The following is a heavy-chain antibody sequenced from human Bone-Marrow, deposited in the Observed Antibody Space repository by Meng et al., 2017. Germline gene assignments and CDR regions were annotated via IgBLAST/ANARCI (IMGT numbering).Heavy chain of an antibody. Sequence: QRVGSWGGLVKPGGSLSLSCVASGISFTDAWMSWVRQAPGKGLEWVGRIKRNSDGGTIDYAAPVKGRFTISRDDSKNTLYLQMDSLITEDTAVYFCATGAAAADHWGQGTLVTVSS. D-gene: IGHD6-13*01. J-gene: IGHJ4*02. CDR2: IKRNSDGGTI. CDR3: ATGAAAADH. V-gene: IGHV3-15*01. CDR1: GISFTDAW.